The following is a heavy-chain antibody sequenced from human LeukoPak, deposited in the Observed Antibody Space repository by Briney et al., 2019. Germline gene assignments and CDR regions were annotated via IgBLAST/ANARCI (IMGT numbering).Heavy chain of an antibody. CDR3: EIDLYASGSRTTDLDY. CDR2: IGSGSSYL. J-gene: IGHJ4*02. D-gene: IGHD3-10*01. CDR1: GFPFNSYS. Sequence: GGSLRLSCAASGFPFNSYSMNWVRQAPGKGLERVSSIGSGSSYLFYADSVKGRFTISRDNAKNALYLQMNSLRVEDTAVYYCEIDLYASGSRTTDLDYWGQGTLVTVSS. V-gene: IGHV3-21*01.